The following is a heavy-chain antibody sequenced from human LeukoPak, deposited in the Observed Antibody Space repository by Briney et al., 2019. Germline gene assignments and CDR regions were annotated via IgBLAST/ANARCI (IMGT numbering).Heavy chain of an antibody. J-gene: IGHJ4*02. CDR1: GFTFSSYA. CDR3: AKDRGYYDSSFFDY. D-gene: IGHD3-22*01. CDR2: ISGSGGST. V-gene: IGHV3-23*01. Sequence: GGSLRLSCAASGFTFSSYAMSWVRQAPGRGLEWVSGISGSGGSTQYADSVKGRFTISRDNSKNTLYLQMNSLRAEDTAVYYCAKDRGYYDSSFFDYWGQGTLVTVSS.